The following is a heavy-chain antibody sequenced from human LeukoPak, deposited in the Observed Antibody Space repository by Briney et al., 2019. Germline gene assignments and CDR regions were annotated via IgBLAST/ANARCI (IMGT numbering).Heavy chain of an antibody. CDR1: GFAVSTNS. D-gene: IGHD6-19*01. Sequence: GGSLRLSCAASGFAVSTNSMSWVRQAPGKGLEWVSVIYSGGSTYYADSVKGRFTISRDNSKNTMYLQMNSLRAEDTAVYYCAAGYSSGLDYWGQGTLVTVSS. CDR2: IYSGGST. V-gene: IGHV3-53*01. J-gene: IGHJ4*02. CDR3: AAGYSSGLDY.